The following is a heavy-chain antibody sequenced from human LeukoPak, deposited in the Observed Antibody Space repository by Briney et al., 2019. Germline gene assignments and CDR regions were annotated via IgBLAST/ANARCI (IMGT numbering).Heavy chain of an antibody. J-gene: IGHJ2*01. Sequence: SETLSLTCTVSGGSISSYYWSWIRQPAGKGLEWIGRIYTSGSTNYNPSLKSRVTMTVDTSKNQFSLKLSSVTAADTAVYYCARDREDSSGWYPLYWYFDLWGRGTLVTVSS. V-gene: IGHV4-4*07. CDR2: IYTSGST. CDR3: ARDREDSSGWYPLYWYFDL. D-gene: IGHD6-19*01. CDR1: GGSISSYY.